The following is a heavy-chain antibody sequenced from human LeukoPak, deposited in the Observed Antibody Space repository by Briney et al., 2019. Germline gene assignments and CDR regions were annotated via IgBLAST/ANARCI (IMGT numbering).Heavy chain of an antibody. J-gene: IGHJ4*02. CDR2: IYSGGST. D-gene: IGHD6-13*01. Sequence: GGSLRLSCAASGFTVSSNYISWVRQAPGKGLKWVSVIYSGGSTYYADSVKGRFTISRDNSKNTLYLQMNSLRAEDTAVYYCARLAAAGTPLDYWGQGTLVTVSS. CDR3: ARLAAAGTPLDY. V-gene: IGHV3-66*02. CDR1: GFTVSSNY.